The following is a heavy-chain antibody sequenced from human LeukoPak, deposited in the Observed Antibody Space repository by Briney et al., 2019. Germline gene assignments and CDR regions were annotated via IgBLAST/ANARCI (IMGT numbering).Heavy chain of an antibody. V-gene: IGHV4-38-2*02. J-gene: IGHJ4*02. CDR1: GYSISSGYY. CDR3: ARDLNSNYYFDY. CDR2: IYHSGST. D-gene: IGHD4-11*01. Sequence: PSETLSLTCTVSGYSISSGYYWGWIRQPPGKGLGWIGSIYHSGSTYYNPSLKSRVTISVDTSKNQFSLKLSSVTAADTAVYYCARDLNSNYYFDYWGQGTLVTVSS.